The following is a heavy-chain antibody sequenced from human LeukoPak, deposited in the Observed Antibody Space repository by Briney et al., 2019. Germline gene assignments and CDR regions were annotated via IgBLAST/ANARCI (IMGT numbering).Heavy chain of an antibody. CDR2: TYYRSKWYN. CDR3: ARDVGTSCWYTFDY. Sequence: SQSLSLTCGISGESVSSNNGAWNWIRQSPSRGLEWLGMTYYRSKWYNDYAGSMKGRITISPDTSKNQFSLQVNSVTPEDTAVYYCARDVGTSCWYTFDYWGQGTLVTVSS. D-gene: IGHD6-19*01. CDR1: GESVSSNNGA. V-gene: IGHV6-1*01. J-gene: IGHJ4*02.